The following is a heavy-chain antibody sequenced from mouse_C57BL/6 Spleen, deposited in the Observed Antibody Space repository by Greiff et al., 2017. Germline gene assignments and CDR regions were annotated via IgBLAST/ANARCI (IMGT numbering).Heavy chain of an antibody. Sequence: EVKLVESGGGLVKPGGSLKLSCAASGFTFSSYAMSWVRQTPEKRLEWVATISDGGSYTYYPDNVKGRFTISRDNAKNNLYLQMSHLKSEDTAMYYCARAPIYYDYDGTAYYFDYWGQGTTLTVSS. CDR2: ISDGGSYT. J-gene: IGHJ2*01. CDR3: ARAPIYYDYDGTAYYFDY. CDR1: GFTFSSYA. V-gene: IGHV5-4*03. D-gene: IGHD2-4*01.